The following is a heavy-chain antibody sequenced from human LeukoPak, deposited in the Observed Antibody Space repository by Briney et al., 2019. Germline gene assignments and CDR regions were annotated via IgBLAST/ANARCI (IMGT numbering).Heavy chain of an antibody. V-gene: IGHV4-34*01. Sequence: ETLSLTCAVYGGSLSGHFCSWLRQAPGKGLEWIGEINHSGTTNYNPSLKSRVTLSVDTSKTQFSVRLNSESAADTAVYYGAKGPQTGWFDTWGQGALVTVSS. CDR3: AKGPQTGWFDT. CDR2: INHSGTT. J-gene: IGHJ5*02. CDR1: GGSLSGHF. D-gene: IGHD3-10*01.